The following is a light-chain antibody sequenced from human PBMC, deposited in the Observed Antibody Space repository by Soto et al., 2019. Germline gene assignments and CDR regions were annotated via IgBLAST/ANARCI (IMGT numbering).Light chain of an antibody. CDR2: KAS. CDR3: QHYYSYSVT. V-gene: IGKV1-5*03. CDR1: QSISSW. Sequence: DIQMTQSPSTLSASVGDRVTITCRASQSISSWLAWYQQKPGKAPKLLIYKASSLESGVPSRFSGSGSGTEFTLTISSLQPDDFATYYCQHYYSYSVTFGQGTKVDIK. J-gene: IGKJ1*01.